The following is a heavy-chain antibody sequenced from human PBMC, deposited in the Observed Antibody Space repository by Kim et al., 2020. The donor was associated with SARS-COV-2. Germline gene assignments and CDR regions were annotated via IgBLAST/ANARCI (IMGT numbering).Heavy chain of an antibody. CDR3: ARVLQQQLVTH. V-gene: IGHV4-39*01. CDR1: GGSISSSSYY. J-gene: IGHJ4*02. CDR2: IYYSGST. Sequence: SETLSLTCTVSGGSISSSSYYWGWIRQPPGKGLEWIGSIYYSGSTYYNPSLKSRVTISVDTSKNQFSLKLSSVTAADTAVYYCARVLQQQLVTHWGQGTLVSVST. D-gene: IGHD6-13*01.